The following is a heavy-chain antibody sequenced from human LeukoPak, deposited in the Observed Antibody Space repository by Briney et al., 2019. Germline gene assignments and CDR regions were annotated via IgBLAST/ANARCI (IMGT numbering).Heavy chain of an antibody. Sequence: SETLSLTCTVSGGSISSGGYYWSWIRQHPGKGLEWIGYIYYSGSTYYNPSLKSRVTISVDTSKNQFSLKLSSVTAADTAVYYCARGGGRYYDSSGLDYWGQGTLVTVSS. CDR3: ARGGGRYYDSSGLDY. CDR2: IYYSGST. V-gene: IGHV4-31*03. D-gene: IGHD3-22*01. CDR1: GGSISSGGYY. J-gene: IGHJ4*02.